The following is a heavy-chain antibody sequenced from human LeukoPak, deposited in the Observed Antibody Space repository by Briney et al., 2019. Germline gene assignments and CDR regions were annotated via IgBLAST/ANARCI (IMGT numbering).Heavy chain of an antibody. D-gene: IGHD5-12*01. V-gene: IGHV4-59*01. Sequence: PSETLSLTCTVSGGSISSYYWSWIRQPPGKGLEWIGYIYYSGGTNYNPSLKSRVTISVDTSKNQFSLKLSSVTAADTAVYYCARGRLNVATTYYYHGMDVWGQGTTVTVSS. CDR2: IYYSGGT. CDR1: GGSISSYY. J-gene: IGHJ6*02. CDR3: ARGRLNVATTYYYHGMDV.